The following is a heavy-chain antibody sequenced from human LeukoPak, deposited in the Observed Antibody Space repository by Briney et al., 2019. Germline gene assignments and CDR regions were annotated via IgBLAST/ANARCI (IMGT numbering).Heavy chain of an antibody. CDR2: INHSGST. V-gene: IGHV4-34*01. J-gene: IGHJ4*02. CDR3: ASVRIVGATRYFDY. CDR1: GGSFSGYY. D-gene: IGHD1-26*01. Sequence: PSETLSLTCAVYGGSFSGYYWSWIRQPPGKGLEWIGEINHSGSTNYNPSLKSRVTISVDTSKNQFSLKLSSVTAADTAVYYCASVRIVGATRYFDYWGQGTLVTVSS.